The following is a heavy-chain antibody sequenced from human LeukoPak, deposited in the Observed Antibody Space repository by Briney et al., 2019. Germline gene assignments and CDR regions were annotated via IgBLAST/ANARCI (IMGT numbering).Heavy chain of an antibody. Sequence: GGSLRLSCAASGFTFSSYEMNWVRQAPGKGLEWVSYISSSGSTIYYADSVKGRFTISRDNSKNTLYLQMNSLRAEDTAVYYCAKDFLGGYSTYYFDYWGQGTLVTVSS. CDR1: GFTFSSYE. CDR2: ISSSGSTI. CDR3: AKDFLGGYSTYYFDY. D-gene: IGHD5-18*01. J-gene: IGHJ4*02. V-gene: IGHV3-48*03.